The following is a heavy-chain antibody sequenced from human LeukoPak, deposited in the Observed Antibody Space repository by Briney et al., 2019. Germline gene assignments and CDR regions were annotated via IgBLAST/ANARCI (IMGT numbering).Heavy chain of an antibody. D-gene: IGHD3/OR15-3a*01. CDR1: GYTFTTYG. CDR3: ASRDWLL. V-gene: IGHV1-18*01. CDR2: ISAYNGNT. Sequence: ASVKVSCKASGYTFTTYGISWVRQAPGQGLEWMGWISAYNGNTNYAQKFQGRVTITADKSTSTAYMELSSLRSEDTAVYYCASRDWLLWGQGTLVTVSS. J-gene: IGHJ4*02.